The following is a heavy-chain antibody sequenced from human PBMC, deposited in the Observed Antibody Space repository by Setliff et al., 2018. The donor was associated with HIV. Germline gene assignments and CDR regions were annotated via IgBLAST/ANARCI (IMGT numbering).Heavy chain of an antibody. V-gene: IGHV3-23*01. CDR2: ISGSGGST. Sequence: GGSLRLSCAASGFTFSSYAMSWVRQAPGKGLEWVSAISGSGGSTYYADSVKGRFTLSRDNSKNTPYLQMNSLRAEDTAVYYCARPRTYCSGGSCYLGPDYWGQGTLVTVSS. CDR1: GFTFSSYA. CDR3: ARPRTYCSGGSCYLGPDY. D-gene: IGHD2-15*01. J-gene: IGHJ4*02.